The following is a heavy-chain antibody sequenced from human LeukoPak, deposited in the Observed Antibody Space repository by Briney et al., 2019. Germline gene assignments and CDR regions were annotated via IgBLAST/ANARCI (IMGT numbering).Heavy chain of an antibody. CDR2: IYPSRST. CDR3: ATNGPAYSYGPWDDAFDI. Sequence: SETLSLTCTVSGNCISSYYWSWIRQPAGKGLEWIGRIYPSRSTNYNPSLKSRVTMSVDTSENQFSLKLSSVTAADTAVYYCATNGPAYSYGPWDDAFDIWGQGTMVTVSS. D-gene: IGHD5-18*01. V-gene: IGHV4-4*07. J-gene: IGHJ3*02. CDR1: GNCISSYY.